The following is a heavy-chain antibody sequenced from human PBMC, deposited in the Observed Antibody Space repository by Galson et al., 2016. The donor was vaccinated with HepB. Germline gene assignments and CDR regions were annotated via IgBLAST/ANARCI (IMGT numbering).Heavy chain of an antibody. V-gene: IGHV3-66*02. D-gene: IGHD3-16*02. CDR2: IYSDGSA. CDR1: GFVVSTKY. Sequence: SLRLSCAASGFVVSTKYMSWVRQAPGKGLEWVSVIYSDGSAYYADSVKGRFTISGDISKNMVDLQMNNLRAEDTAVYYCAREKGYLTNWFFDLWGRGTRVTVSS. J-gene: IGHJ2*01. CDR3: AREKGYLTNWFFDL.